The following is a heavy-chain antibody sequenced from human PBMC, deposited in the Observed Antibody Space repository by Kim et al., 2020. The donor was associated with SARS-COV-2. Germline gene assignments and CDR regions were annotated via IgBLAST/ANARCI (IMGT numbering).Heavy chain of an antibody. CDR3: ARPPYDSGYYFDY. J-gene: IGHJ4*02. Sequence: GGSLRLSCAASGFTFSSYAMHWVRQAPGKGLEWVAVISYDGSNKYYADSVKGRFTISRDNSKNTLYLQMNSLRAEDTAVYYCARPPYDSGYYFDYWGQGTLVTVSS. CDR2: ISYDGSNK. V-gene: IGHV3-30*04. D-gene: IGHD3-9*01. CDR1: GFTFSSYA.